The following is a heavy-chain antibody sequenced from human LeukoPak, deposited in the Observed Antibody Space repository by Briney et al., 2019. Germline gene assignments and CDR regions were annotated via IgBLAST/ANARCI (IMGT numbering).Heavy chain of an antibody. Sequence: SETLSLTCTVSGGSISGYYWSWIRQSAGKGLEWIGRVHTSESTSYNPSLKSRVTVSVDTSKNQFSLKLSSVTAEDTAVYYCARGKALSGTYYYYFDYWGQGTLVTVSS. CDR2: VHTSEST. J-gene: IGHJ4*02. CDR3: ARGKALSGTYYYYFDY. CDR1: GGSISGYY. D-gene: IGHD1-26*01. V-gene: IGHV4-4*07.